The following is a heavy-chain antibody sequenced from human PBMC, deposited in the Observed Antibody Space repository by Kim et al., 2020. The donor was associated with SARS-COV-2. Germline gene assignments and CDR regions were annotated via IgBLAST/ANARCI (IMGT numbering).Heavy chain of an antibody. V-gene: IGHV1-69*13. CDR3: ARLGYCSGGSCPEMGFDY. D-gene: IGHD2-15*01. Sequence: SVKVSCKASGGTFSSYAISWVRQAPGQGLEWMGGIIPIFGTANYAQKFQGRVTITADESTSTAYMELSSLRSEDTAVYYCARLGYCSGGSCPEMGFDYWGQGTLVTVSS. J-gene: IGHJ4*02. CDR1: GGTFSSYA. CDR2: IIPIFGTA.